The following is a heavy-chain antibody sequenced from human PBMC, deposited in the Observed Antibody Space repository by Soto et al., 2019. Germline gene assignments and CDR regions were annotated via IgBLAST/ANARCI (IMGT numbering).Heavy chain of an antibody. CDR2: TNAGNGNT. CDR1: GYTFTNYA. J-gene: IGHJ3*02. D-gene: IGHD7-27*01. V-gene: IGHV1-3*01. Sequence: ASVKVSCKASGYTFTNYAMHWVRQAPGQRLEWMGWTNAGNGNTKYSQRFQGRVTITRDTSASTAYLELSSLRSEDTAVYFCARGATWVDIWGQGTMVTVSS. CDR3: ARGATWVDI.